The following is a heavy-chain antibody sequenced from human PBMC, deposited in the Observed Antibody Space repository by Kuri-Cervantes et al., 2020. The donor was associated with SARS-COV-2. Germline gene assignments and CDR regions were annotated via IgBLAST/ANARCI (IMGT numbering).Heavy chain of an antibody. D-gene: IGHD2-15*01. CDR3: ARHSSVNANAFDI. V-gene: IGHV3-21*05. Sequence: LSLTCAASGFTFSSYSMNWVRQAPGKGLEWVSYISSSSSCIYYADSVKGRLTITRDNAKNSLYLQMNSLRAEDTAVYYCARHSSVNANAFDIWGQGTMVTVSS. CDR1: GFTFSSYS. CDR2: ISSSSSCI. J-gene: IGHJ3*02.